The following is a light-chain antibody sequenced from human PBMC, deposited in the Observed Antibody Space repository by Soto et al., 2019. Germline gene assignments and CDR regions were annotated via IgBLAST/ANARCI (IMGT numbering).Light chain of an antibody. CDR2: EVS. V-gene: IGLV2-14*01. CDR1: SSDIGTYNY. J-gene: IGLJ3*02. CDR3: SSYTTSSTQV. Sequence: QSALTQPASVSGSPGQSITISCTGTSSDIGTYNYVSWYQQHPGKVPKLMIYEVSNRPSGVSNRFSGSKSGNTASLAISGLQVEDEADYYCSSYTTSSTQVFGGGTKLTVL.